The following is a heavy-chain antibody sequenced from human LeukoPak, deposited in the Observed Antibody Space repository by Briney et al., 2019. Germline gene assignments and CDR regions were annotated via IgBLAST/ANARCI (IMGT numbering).Heavy chain of an antibody. D-gene: IGHD3/OR15-3a*01. J-gene: IGHJ4*02. CDR1: GYIFSNYG. CDR3: AKVVPFELGFDY. Sequence: GRSLRLTCAASGYIFSNYGMHWVRQAPAKGLEEVAVIWFDGSNEDYADSVKGRFTISRDNSKNTLFLQMNSLRAEDTAVYYCAKVVPFELGFDYWGQGTLVTVSS. CDR2: IWFDGSNE. V-gene: IGHV3-33*06.